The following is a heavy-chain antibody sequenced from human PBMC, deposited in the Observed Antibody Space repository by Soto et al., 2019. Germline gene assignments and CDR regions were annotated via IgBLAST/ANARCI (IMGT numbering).Heavy chain of an antibody. CDR3: ARVRTYYYDSSGYYYALDY. CDR2: IWYDGSNK. CDR1: GFTFSSYG. V-gene: IGHV3-33*01. J-gene: IGHJ4*02. D-gene: IGHD3-22*01. Sequence: QVQLVESGGGVVQPGRSLRLSCAASGFTFSSYGMHWVRQAPGKGLEWVAVIWYDGSNKYYADSVKGRFTISRDNSKNTLYLQMNSLRAEDTAVYYCARVRTYYYDSSGYYYALDYWGQGTLVTVSS.